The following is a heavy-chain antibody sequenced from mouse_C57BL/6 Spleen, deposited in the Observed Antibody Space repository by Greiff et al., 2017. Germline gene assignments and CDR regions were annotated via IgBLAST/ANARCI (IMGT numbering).Heavy chain of an antibody. J-gene: IGHJ1*03. V-gene: IGHV1-80*01. CDR1: GYAFSSYW. CDR3: ARGYCNYGYFDV. CDR2: IYPGDGDT. Sequence: VQLQQSGAELVKPGASVKISCKASGYAFSSYWMNWVKQRPGQGLEWIGQIYPGDGDTNYNGKFKGKATLTADKSSSTAYMQLSSLTSEDSAVYFCARGYCNYGYFDVWGTGTTVTVSS.